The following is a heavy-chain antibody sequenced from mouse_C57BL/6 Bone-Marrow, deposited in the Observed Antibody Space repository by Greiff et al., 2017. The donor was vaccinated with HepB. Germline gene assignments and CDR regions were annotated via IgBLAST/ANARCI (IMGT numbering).Heavy chain of an antibody. CDR1: GYTFTSYW. CDR3: AREASTRPWFAY. J-gene: IGHJ3*01. Sequence: QVQLQQPGAELVKPGASVKLSCKASGYTFTSYWMHWVKQRPGQGLEWIGMIHPNSGSTNYNEKFKSKATLTVDKSSSTAYMQLSSLTSEDSAVYYCAREASTRPWFAYWGQGTLVTVSA. CDR2: IHPNSGST. D-gene: IGHD2-1*01. V-gene: IGHV1-64*01.